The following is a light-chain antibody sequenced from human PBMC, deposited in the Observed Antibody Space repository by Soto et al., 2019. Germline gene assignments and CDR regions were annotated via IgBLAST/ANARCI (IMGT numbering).Light chain of an antibody. V-gene: IGLV4-69*01. CDR1: SLHSSYA. J-gene: IGLJ3*02. CDR2: LNSDGTH. CDR3: QTWGTGPCV. Sequence: QPVLTQSPSASASLGASVKLTCTLSSLHSSYAIAWHQQQPEKGPRYLMRLNSDGTHSKGDGIPDRFSGSSSGAERYLTISSLQSEDEADYYCQTWGTGPCVFGGGTQLTVL.